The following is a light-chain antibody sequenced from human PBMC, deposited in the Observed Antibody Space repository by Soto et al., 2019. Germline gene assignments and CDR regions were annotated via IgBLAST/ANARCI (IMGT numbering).Light chain of an antibody. CDR1: SSDVGGYNY. J-gene: IGLJ2*01. Sequence: QSVLTQPASVSGSPGQSITISCTGTSSDVGGYNYVSWYQQHPGKAPKLMIYDVNNRPPGVSDRFSGSKSGHTASLTISGLQAEAEADYYCSSYTSSSTLIFGGGTKVTVL. CDR2: DVN. V-gene: IGLV2-14*03. CDR3: SSYTSSSTLI.